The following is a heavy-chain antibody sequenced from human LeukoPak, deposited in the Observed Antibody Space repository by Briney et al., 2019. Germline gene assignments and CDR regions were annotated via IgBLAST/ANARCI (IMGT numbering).Heavy chain of an antibody. V-gene: IGHV3-21*01. D-gene: IGHD4-11*01. Sequence: GGSLRLSCAASGFTFSSYSMNWVRQAPGKGLEWVSSISSSSSYIYYADSVKGRFTISRDNAKNSLYLQMNSLRAEDTAVYYCARDRATVTTNYYYYMDVWGKGTTVTVSS. J-gene: IGHJ6*03. CDR1: GFTFSSYS. CDR2: ISSSSSYI. CDR3: ARDRATVTTNYYYYMDV.